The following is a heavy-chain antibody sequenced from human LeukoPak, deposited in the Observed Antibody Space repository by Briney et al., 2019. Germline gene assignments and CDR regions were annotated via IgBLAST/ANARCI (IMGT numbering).Heavy chain of an antibody. J-gene: IGHJ4*02. D-gene: IGHD3-3*01. CDR2: ISSSSSTI. CDR1: GFFFSSYS. Sequence: GGSLRLSCAASGFFFSSYSMNWVLQAPGPGLEWVSYISSSSSTIYYADSVKGRFTISRDIAKNSLYLQMNSLRADVTAMYSGAKCLGIRFLEWLSTTGFHNWGQGTLVTVSS. V-gene: IGHV3-48*01. CDR3: AKCLGIRFLEWLSTTGFHN.